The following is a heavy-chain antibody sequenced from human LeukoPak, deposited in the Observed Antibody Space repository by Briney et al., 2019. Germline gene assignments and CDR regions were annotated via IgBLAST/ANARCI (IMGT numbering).Heavy chain of an antibody. J-gene: IGHJ4*02. Sequence: SETLSLTCTVSGGSISSSSYYWGWIRQPPGKGLEWIGNLYYSGSTCYNPSLKSRVTISVDRTKNQFSLKLSSVTAADTAVYYCARYVAAAGYFDCGGQGTLVTVPA. D-gene: IGHD6-13*01. CDR2: LYYSGST. V-gene: IGHV4-39*07. CDR1: GGSISSSSYY. CDR3: ARYVAAAGYFDC.